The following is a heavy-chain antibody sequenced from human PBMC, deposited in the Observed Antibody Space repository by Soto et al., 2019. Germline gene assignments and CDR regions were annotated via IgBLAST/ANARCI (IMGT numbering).Heavy chain of an antibody. CDR3: ARDDRSVSGVVTLDH. Sequence: ASVKVSCKATGYSFKNYAVHWVRQAPGQRLEWMGFTNEGSGNTRFSQRFQGRISITRDTSASTVYLDLSSLTSEDTAIYYCARDDRSVSGVVTLDHWGPGTLVTVSS. CDR2: TNEGSGNT. V-gene: IGHV1-3*01. D-gene: IGHD3-3*01. CDR1: GYSFKNYA. J-gene: IGHJ4*02.